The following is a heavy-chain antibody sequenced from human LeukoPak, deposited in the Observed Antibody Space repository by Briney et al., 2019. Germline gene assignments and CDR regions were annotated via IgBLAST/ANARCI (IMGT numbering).Heavy chain of an antibody. D-gene: IGHD4-11*01. V-gene: IGHV1-18*04. Sequence: ASVKVSCKASGYTFSRYDITWVRQAPGQGLEWMGWISVYNGSTKYAQKLQGRVTMTTDTSTSTAYMELRGLRSDDTAVYYCARAEGALGTTVTFDYWGQGTLVTVSS. J-gene: IGHJ4*02. CDR1: GYTFSRYD. CDR3: ARAEGALGTTVTFDY. CDR2: ISVYNGST.